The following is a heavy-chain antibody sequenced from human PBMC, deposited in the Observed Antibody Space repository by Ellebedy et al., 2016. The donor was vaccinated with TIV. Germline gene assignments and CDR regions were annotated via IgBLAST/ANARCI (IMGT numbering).Heavy chain of an antibody. D-gene: IGHD3-3*01. Sequence: GESLKISCAASGFTFSSYAMSWVRQAPGKGLEWVSAISGSGGSTYYADSVKGRFTISRDNSKNTLYLQMNSLRAEDTAVYYCARDRSDRPPGFGVVTKTYYYYGMDVWGQGTTVTVSS. CDR3: ARDRSDRPPGFGVVTKTYYYYGMDV. CDR1: GFTFSSYA. J-gene: IGHJ6*02. CDR2: ISGSGGST. V-gene: IGHV3-23*01.